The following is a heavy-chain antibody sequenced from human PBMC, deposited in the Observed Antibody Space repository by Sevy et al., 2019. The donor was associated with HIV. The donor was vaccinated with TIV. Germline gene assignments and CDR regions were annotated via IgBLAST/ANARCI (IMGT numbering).Heavy chain of an antibody. V-gene: IGHV1-69*13. D-gene: IGHD1-1*01. CDR3: ASEVGGSVRLERLTCYYGVDV. CDR1: GGPFNTYA. CDR2: IIPLFGTT. J-gene: IGHJ6*02. Sequence: ASVKVSCKASGGPFNTYAITWIRQAPGQGLEWMGGIIPLFGTTNYAQKFQGRVTITADESRTTAYLEVSSLRSEDTAVYYCASEVGGSVRLERLTCYYGVDVWGQGTTVTVSS.